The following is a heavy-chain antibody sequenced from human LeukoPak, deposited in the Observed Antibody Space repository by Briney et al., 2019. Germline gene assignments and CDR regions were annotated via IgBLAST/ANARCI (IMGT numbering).Heavy chain of an antibody. CDR2: ISWNSGSI. D-gene: IGHD5-24*01. J-gene: IGHJ5*02. CDR3: AKDRYRDGYSWFDP. Sequence: PGGSLRLSCAASGFTFDDYAMHWVRQAPGKGLEWVSGISWNSGSIGYADSVKGRFTISRDNAKNSLYLQMNSLRAEDTALYYCAKDRYRDGYSWFDPWGQGTLVTVSS. V-gene: IGHV3-9*01. CDR1: GFTFDDYA.